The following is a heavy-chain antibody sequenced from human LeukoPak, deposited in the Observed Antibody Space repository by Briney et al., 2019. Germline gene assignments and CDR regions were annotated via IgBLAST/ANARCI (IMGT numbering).Heavy chain of an antibody. CDR2: IYYNGST. CDR1: GGSISSGDYY. D-gene: IGHD5-24*01. Sequence: PSETLSLTCTVSGGSISSGDYYWSWIRQPPGKGLEWIGYIYYNGSTYYNPSLKSRVTISVDTSKNQFSLKLSSVTAADTAVYYCARVWDGYNYGFPYYFDYWGQGTLVTVSS. CDR3: ARVWDGYNYGFPYYFDY. J-gene: IGHJ4*02. V-gene: IGHV4-30-4*01.